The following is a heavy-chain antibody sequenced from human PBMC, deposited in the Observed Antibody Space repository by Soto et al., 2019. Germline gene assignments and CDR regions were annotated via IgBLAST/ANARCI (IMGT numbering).Heavy chain of an antibody. CDR3: TTARLLWFGELLRFFEDPATTIDY. J-gene: IGHJ4*02. Sequence: GGSLRLSCAASGFTFSNAWMNWVRQAPGKGLEWVGRIKSKTDGGTTDYAAPVKGRFTISRDDSKNTLYLQMNSLKTEDTAVYYCTTARLLWFGELLRFFEDPATTIDYWGQGTLVTVSS. CDR2: IKSKTDGGTT. CDR1: GFTFSNAW. D-gene: IGHD3-10*01. V-gene: IGHV3-15*07.